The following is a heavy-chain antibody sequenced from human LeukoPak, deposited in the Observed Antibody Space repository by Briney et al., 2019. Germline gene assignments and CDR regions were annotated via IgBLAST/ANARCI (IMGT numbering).Heavy chain of an antibody. CDR1: GFTFSSYG. Sequence: GGSLRLSCAASGFTFSSYGMHWVRQVPGKGLEWVAFIRYDGSNKYYADSVKGRFTISRDNSKNTLYLQMNSLRAEDTAVYYCAKVGRYYDYVWGSPFDYWGQGTLVTVSS. CDR2: IRYDGSNK. J-gene: IGHJ4*02. D-gene: IGHD3-16*01. CDR3: AKVGRYYDYVWGSPFDY. V-gene: IGHV3-30*02.